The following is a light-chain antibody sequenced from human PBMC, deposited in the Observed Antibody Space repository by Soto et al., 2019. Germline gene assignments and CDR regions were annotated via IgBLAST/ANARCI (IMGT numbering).Light chain of an antibody. CDR1: QSVSSNY. CDR2: GTS. V-gene: IGKV3-20*01. J-gene: IGKJ1*01. Sequence: EIVFTQSPGTLSLSPGERATLSCRASQSVSSNYLAWYQQKPGQAPRLLIYGTSSRATGIPDRFSGSGSGTEFTLTISSLQPDDFAAYYCQQYNSYSRTFGQGTKVDIK. CDR3: QQYNSYSRT.